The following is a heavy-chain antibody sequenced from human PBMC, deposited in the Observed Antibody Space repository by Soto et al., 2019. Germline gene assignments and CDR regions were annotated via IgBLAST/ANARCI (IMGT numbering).Heavy chain of an antibody. CDR2: IIPIFGTA. CDR3: ARDRVAAAGTFDY. Sequence: QVQLVQSGAEVKKPGSSVKVSCKASGGTFSSYDISWVRQAPGQGLEWMGGIIPIFGTANYAQKFQGRVTITADESTSKAYMELSSLRSEDTAVYYCARDRVAAAGTFDYWGQGTLVTVSS. V-gene: IGHV1-69*01. J-gene: IGHJ4*02. D-gene: IGHD6-13*01. CDR1: GGTFSSYD.